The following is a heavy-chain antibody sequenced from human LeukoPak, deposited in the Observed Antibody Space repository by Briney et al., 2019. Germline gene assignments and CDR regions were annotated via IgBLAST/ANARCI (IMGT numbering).Heavy chain of an antibody. V-gene: IGHV4-30-2*01. Sequence: TSETLSLTCAVSGGSISSGGYSWSWIRQPPGKGLEWIGYIYHSGSTYYNPSLKSRVTISVDRSKNQFSLKLSSVTAADTAVYYCAGRYCSSTSCYNRGLWFDPWGQGTLVTVSS. CDR3: AGRYCSSTSCYNRGLWFDP. CDR2: IYHSGST. CDR1: GGSISSGGYS. J-gene: IGHJ5*02. D-gene: IGHD2-2*02.